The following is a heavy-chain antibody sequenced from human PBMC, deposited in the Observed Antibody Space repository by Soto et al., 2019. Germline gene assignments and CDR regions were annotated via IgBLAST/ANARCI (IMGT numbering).Heavy chain of an antibody. CDR3: ARGRYGDY. D-gene: IGHD4-17*01. V-gene: IGHV1-18*01. J-gene: IGHJ4*02. Sequence: QAHLVQSGPEVKKPGASVKVSCKGSGYIFTSYGIAWVRQAPGQGLEWMGWISAHNGNTEYAQKFQGRVTVTRDTSTSTAYQELRSLRSDDTALYYCARGRYGDYWGQGAVVTVSS. CDR2: ISAHNGNT. CDR1: GYIFTSYG.